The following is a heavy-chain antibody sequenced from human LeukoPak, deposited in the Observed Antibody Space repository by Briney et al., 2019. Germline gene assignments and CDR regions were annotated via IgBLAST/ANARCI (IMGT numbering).Heavy chain of an antibody. CDR1: GGSISSSNW. CDR2: IYHSGST. V-gene: IGHV4-4*02. CDR3: VVAGLVGIYFQH. J-gene: IGHJ1*01. Sequence: PSGTLSLTCAVSGGSISSSNWWSWVRQPPGKGLEWIGEIYHSGSTNYNPSLKSRVTISVDKSKDQFSLKLSSVTAADTAVYYCVVAGLVGIYFQHWGQGTLVTVSS. D-gene: IGHD2-15*01.